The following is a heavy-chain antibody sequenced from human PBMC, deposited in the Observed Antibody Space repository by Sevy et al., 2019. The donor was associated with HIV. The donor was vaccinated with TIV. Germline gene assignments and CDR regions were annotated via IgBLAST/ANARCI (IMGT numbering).Heavy chain of an antibody. D-gene: IGHD1-26*01. CDR3: TRRKGAQSIFDY. Sequence: GGSLRLSCTTSGFTFGDYAMSWVRQAPGKGLEWVAFLKSKAYGGTLDYAAYVKGRFTISRDDSKSIAHLQMNDLKTEDTAIYYCTRRKGAQSIFDYWGQGALVTVSS. J-gene: IGHJ4*02. CDR2: LKSKAYGGTL. V-gene: IGHV3-49*04. CDR1: GFTFGDYA.